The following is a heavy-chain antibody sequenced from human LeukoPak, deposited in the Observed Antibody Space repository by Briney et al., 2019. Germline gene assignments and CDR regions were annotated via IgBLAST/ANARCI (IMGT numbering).Heavy chain of an antibody. V-gene: IGHV3-66*01. CDR2: LYSGGST. CDR3: ARTYSSMWLDSYYFDY. D-gene: IGHD6-19*01. CDR1: GFTVSSNY. J-gene: IGHJ4*02. Sequence: GGSLRLSCAASGFTVSSNYMSWVHQAPGKGLEWVSVLYSGGSTYYADSVKGRFTISRDNSKNTLYLQVNSLRAEDTAVYYCARTYSSMWLDSYYFDYWGQGTLVTVSS.